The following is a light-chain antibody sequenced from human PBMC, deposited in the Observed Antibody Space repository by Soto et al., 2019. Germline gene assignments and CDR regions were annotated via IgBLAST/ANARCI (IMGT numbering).Light chain of an antibody. V-gene: IGKV3-15*01. CDR1: QSISDT. J-gene: IGKJ1*01. Sequence: VITQSASTVSVSPGGRATLSCRASQSISDTLAWYQQKPGQAPRLLIHGASTRATGFPARFSGSGSGTDFTLTISSLQSEDFAVYYCQQYNNWPWTFGQGTKVDI. CDR3: QQYNNWPWT. CDR2: GAS.